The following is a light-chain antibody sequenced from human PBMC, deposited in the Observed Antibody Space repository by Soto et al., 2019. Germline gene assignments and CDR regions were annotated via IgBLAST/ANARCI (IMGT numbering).Light chain of an antibody. Sequence: DIVMTQSPDSQAVSLGERATINCKSSQRVLYSSNNNNYIAWYQXKQGQPPKLXIYWASTRESGVPDRFSVSGSGTDLTITISSLQAEDGAIYYCQQYYDTPSTFGQGTKVDIK. CDR1: QRVLYSSNNNNY. J-gene: IGKJ1*01. CDR3: QQYYDTPST. V-gene: IGKV4-1*01. CDR2: WAS.